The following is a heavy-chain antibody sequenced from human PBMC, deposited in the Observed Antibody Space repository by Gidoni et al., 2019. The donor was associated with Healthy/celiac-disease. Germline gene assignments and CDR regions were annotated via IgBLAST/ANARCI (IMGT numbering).Heavy chain of an antibody. Sequence: EVQLVESGGGLVQPGRSLRLSCAASGFTFDDYAMHWVRQAPGKGLEWVSGISWNSGSIGYADSVKGRFTISRDNAKNSLYLQMNSLRAEDTALYYCAKITRDNYFDYWGQGTLVTVSS. CDR1: GFTFDDYA. J-gene: IGHJ4*02. CDR3: AKITRDNYFDY. CDR2: ISWNSGSI. V-gene: IGHV3-9*01.